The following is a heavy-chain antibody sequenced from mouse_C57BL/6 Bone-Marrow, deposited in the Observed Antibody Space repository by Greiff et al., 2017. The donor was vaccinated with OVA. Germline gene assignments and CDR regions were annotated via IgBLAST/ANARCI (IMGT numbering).Heavy chain of an antibody. J-gene: IGHJ3*01. CDR2: ISSGSSTI. CDR3: ARTFYYGSSYVSWFAY. V-gene: IGHV5-17*01. CDR1: GFTFSDYG. D-gene: IGHD1-1*01. Sequence: EVQRVESGGGLVKPGGSLKLSCAASGFTFSDYGMHWVRQAPEKGLEWVAYISSGSSTIYYADTVKGRFTISRDNAKNTLFLQMTSLRSEDTAMYYCARTFYYGSSYVSWFAYWGQGTLVTVSA.